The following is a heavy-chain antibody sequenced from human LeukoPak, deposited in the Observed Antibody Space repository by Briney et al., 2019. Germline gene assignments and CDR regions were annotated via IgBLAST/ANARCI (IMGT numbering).Heavy chain of an antibody. J-gene: IGHJ4*02. CDR3: ARDTLGYGGNSEDDY. V-gene: IGHV1-69*01. Sequence: SVKVSCKASGGTFSSYAISWVRQAPGQGLEWMGGIIPIFGTANYAQKFQGRVTITADESTSTAYMELSSLRFEDTAVYYCARDTLGYGGNSEDDYWGQGTLVTVSS. CDR2: IIPIFGTA. CDR1: GGTFSSYA. D-gene: IGHD4-23*01.